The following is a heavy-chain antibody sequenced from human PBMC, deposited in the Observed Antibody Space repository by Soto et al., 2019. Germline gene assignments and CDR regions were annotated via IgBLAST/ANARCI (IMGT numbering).Heavy chain of an antibody. Sequence: PGGSLRLSCATSGFTFSSYALHWVRQAPGKGLEWVALISYDGINKYYADYVKGRFTISVDNFKNTMYLQMNSLRAEDTAVYYCARYYLTCPYNSGCLPHAFDIWGQGTMVTVSS. CDR1: GFTFSSYA. CDR3: ARYYLTCPYNSGCLPHAFDI. V-gene: IGHV3-30-3*01. D-gene: IGHD6-19*01. CDR2: ISYDGINK. J-gene: IGHJ3*02.